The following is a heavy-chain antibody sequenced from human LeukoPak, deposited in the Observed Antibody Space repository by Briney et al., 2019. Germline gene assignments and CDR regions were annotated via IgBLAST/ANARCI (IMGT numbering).Heavy chain of an antibody. J-gene: IGHJ3*02. D-gene: IGHD3-10*01. Sequence: PSETLSLTCTVAGGSISSYYWGWVRQPPGKGLEWSGYIYYSGSTNYNPSLKSRVTISVDTSKNQFSLKLSSVTAADTAVYYCARFIVVRGRAFDIWGQGTMVTVSS. CDR2: IYYSGST. V-gene: IGHV4-59*01. CDR3: ARFIVVRGRAFDI. CDR1: GGSISSYY.